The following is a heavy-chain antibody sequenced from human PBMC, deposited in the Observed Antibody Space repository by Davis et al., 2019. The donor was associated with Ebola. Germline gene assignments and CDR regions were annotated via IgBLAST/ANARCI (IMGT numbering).Heavy chain of an antibody. V-gene: IGHV4-39*01. CDR1: GGSISSYY. D-gene: IGHD4-17*01. J-gene: IGHJ4*01. Sequence: SETLSLTCTVSGGSISSYYWSWIRQPPGKGLEFIGSIFSSRTTYYNPSLKSRVTISVDTSKNPVSLTLTSVTAADTAVYYCAGAWDGDYQFDYWGQGILVTISS. CDR2: IFSSRTT. CDR3: AGAWDGDYQFDY.